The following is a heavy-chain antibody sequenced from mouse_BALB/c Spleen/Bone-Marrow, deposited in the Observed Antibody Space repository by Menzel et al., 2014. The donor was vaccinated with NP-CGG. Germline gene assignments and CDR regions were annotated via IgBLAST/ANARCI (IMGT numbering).Heavy chain of an antibody. CDR1: GYAFTGYN. D-gene: IGHD3-1*01. J-gene: IGHJ4*01. Sequence: VQLQQSGPELVKPGASVKVSCKASGYAFTGYNMYWVKQRHGTSXEWIGYIDPYSGGTNYNQKFKGKATLTVDKSSTTAYMHLNSLTSEDSAVYYCAREQTRAMDHWGQGTSVTVSS. CDR3: AREQTRAMDH. V-gene: IGHV1S135*01. CDR2: IDPYSGGT.